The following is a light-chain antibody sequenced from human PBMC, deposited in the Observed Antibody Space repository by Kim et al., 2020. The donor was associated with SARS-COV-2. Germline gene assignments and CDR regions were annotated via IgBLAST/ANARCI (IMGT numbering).Light chain of an antibody. CDR1: QSVSSNY. Sequence: SPGERATLSCGASQSVSSNYLAWYQQKPGQAPRLLIYGASSRATGIPDRFSGSGSGTDFTLTISRLEPEDFVVYYCQQYGSSPRTFGQGTKVDIK. J-gene: IGKJ1*01. CDR2: GAS. CDR3: QQYGSSPRT. V-gene: IGKV3-20*01.